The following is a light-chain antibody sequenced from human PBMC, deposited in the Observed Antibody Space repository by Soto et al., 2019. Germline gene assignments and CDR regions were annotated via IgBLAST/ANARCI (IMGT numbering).Light chain of an antibody. V-gene: IGKV1-5*02. CDR2: DAS. CDR3: QQYDSFSST. J-gene: IGKJ1*01. CDR1: QSVSTR. Sequence: DIQMTQSPSSLSASVGDRVTIICRASQSVSTRLAWYQQKPGKAPKLLIYDASTLESGVPSRFSGSGSGTEFSLTISSLQPDDFATYYCQQYDSFSSTFSQGTKVDIK.